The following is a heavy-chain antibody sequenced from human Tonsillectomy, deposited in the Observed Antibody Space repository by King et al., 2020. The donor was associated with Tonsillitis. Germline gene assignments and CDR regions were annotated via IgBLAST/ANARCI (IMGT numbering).Heavy chain of an antibody. CDR2: ITDSGGHT. V-gene: IGHV3-11*06. D-gene: IGHD2-2*01. CDR3: ARGTSAVPAALAY. CDR1: GFTFSNYD. J-gene: IGHJ4*02. Sequence: VQLVESGGGLVRPGGSLRLSCAASGFTFSNYDMSWIRQAPGKGLEWVSFITDSGGHTNHADSVKGRFTISRDNAKSSLFLDMNSLRAEDTAVYYCARGTSAVPAALAYWGQDTLATVS.